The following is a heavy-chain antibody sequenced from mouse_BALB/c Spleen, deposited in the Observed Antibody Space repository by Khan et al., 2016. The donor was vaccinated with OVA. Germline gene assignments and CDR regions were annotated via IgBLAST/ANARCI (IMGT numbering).Heavy chain of an antibody. CDR1: GYSITSDYA. Sequence: EVQLQESGPGLVKPSQSLSLTCTVTGYSITSDYAWNWIRQFPGNKLEWMGYISYSGSTSYNPFLKSRISTTRDTSKNQCFLQLNSVTTEDTATYYCARDGSRYNYAMDYWGQGTAVTVSS. D-gene: IGHD2-3*01. J-gene: IGHJ4*01. CDR3: ARDGSRYNYAMDY. CDR2: ISYSGST. V-gene: IGHV3-2*02.